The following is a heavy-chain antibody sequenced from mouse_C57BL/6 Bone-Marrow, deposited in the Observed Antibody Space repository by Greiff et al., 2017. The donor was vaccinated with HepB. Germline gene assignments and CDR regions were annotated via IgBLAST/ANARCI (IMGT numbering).Heavy chain of an antibody. Sequence: LQQSGAELARPGASVKLSCKASGYTFTSYGISWVKQRTGQGLEWIGEIYPRSGNTYYNEKFKGKATLTADKSSSTAYMELRSLTSEDSAVYFCARKDKGYDYDGYAMDYWGQGTSVTVSS. CDR1: GYTFTSYG. V-gene: IGHV1-81*01. CDR2: IYPRSGNT. D-gene: IGHD2-4*01. J-gene: IGHJ4*01. CDR3: ARKDKGYDYDGYAMDY.